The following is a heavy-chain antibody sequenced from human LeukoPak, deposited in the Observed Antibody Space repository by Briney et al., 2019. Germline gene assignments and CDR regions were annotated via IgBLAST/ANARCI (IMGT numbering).Heavy chain of an antibody. CDR2: IFYSGTT. V-gene: IGHV4-39*01. CDR1: GDSISGSNYC. D-gene: IGHD2-15*01. CDR3: ARILNSGAGCYRY. Sequence: SETLSLTCTVSGDSISGSNYCWAWIRQPPGKGLEWIASIFYSGTTYYNPSLKSRVTISVDTSNNQFSLRLNSVTAADTAQYYCARILNSGAGCYRYWGQGTLVTVSS. J-gene: IGHJ4*02.